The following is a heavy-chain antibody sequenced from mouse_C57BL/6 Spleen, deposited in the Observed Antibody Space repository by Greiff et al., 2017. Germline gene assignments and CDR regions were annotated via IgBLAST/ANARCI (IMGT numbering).Heavy chain of an antibody. CDR2: IDPENGDT. CDR1: GYNIKDDY. J-gene: IGHJ3*01. V-gene: IGHV14-4*01. Sequence: VQLQQSGAELVRPGASVKLSCTASGYNIKDDYMHWVKQRPEQGLEWIGRIDPENGDTEYASKFQGKATITADTSSNTAYLQLSSLSSEDTAVYYCTSYYDSSYGFAYWGQGTLVTVSA. CDR3: TSYYDSSYGFAY. D-gene: IGHD1-1*01.